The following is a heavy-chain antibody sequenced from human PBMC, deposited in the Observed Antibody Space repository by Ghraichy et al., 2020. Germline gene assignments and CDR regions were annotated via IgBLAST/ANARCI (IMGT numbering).Heavy chain of an antibody. V-gene: IGHV3-7*03. CDR3: AKTGGVNYYDSSGYLNY. D-gene: IGHD3-22*01. CDR2: IKQDESEK. Sequence: GGSLRLSCVASRFTFSSYWMAWVRQAPGKGLEWVANIKQDESEKYYVDSVKGRFTISRDNAENSLYLQMNSLRAEDTAVYYCAKTGGVNYYDSSGYLNYWGQGTLVTVSS. J-gene: IGHJ4*02. CDR1: RFTFSSYW.